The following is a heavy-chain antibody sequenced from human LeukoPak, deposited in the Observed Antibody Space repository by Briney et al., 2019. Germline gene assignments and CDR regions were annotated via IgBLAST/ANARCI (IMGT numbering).Heavy chain of an antibody. Sequence: GGSLRLSCAASGFTFSIYGMHWVRQAPRKGLEWVAFIWYDGSKKYYADPVKGRFTISRDNSMNTLYLQMNSLRAEDTAVYYCARDGGTVGVNYGMDVWGQGTTVTVSS. CDR1: GFTFSIYG. CDR2: IWYDGSKK. J-gene: IGHJ6*02. V-gene: IGHV3-33*01. CDR3: ARDGGTVGVNYGMDV. D-gene: IGHD1-26*01.